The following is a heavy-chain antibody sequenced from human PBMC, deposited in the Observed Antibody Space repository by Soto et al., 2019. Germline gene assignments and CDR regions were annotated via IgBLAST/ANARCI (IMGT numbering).Heavy chain of an antibody. CDR1: GYTSTGYY. CDR3: ARESPREELRSYYGMDV. Sequence: ASVKVSCKASGYTSTGYYMHWVRQAPGQGLEWMGWINPNSGGTSYAQKFQGWVTMTRDTSISTAYMELSRLRSDDTAVYYCARESPREELRSYYGMDVWGQGTTVTVSS. D-gene: IGHD1-7*01. V-gene: IGHV1-2*04. J-gene: IGHJ6*02. CDR2: INPNSGGT.